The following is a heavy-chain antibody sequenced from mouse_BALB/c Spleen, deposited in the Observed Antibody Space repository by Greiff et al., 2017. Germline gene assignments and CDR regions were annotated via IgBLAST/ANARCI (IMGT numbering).Heavy chain of an antibody. CDR3: ARGEGSLWYFDY. Sequence: EVKLMESGGGLVKPGGSLKLSCAASGFTFSDYYMYWVRQTPEKRLEWVATISDGGSYTYYPDSVKGRFTISRDNAKNNLYLQMSSLKSEDTAMYYCARGEGSLWYFDYWGQGTTLTVSS. J-gene: IGHJ2*01. CDR2: ISDGGSYT. D-gene: IGHD1-1*02. V-gene: IGHV5-4*02. CDR1: GFTFSDYY.